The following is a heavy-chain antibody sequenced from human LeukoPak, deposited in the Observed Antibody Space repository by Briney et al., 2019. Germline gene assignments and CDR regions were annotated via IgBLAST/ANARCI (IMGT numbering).Heavy chain of an antibody. J-gene: IGHJ4*02. CDR1: GASIRTSEDH. V-gene: IGHV4-30-4*08. CDR2: TSNSDYP. CDR3: ARRGSLRVLAAAGAIDY. D-gene: IGHD6-13*01. Sequence: SETLSLTCTVSGASIRTSEDHWTWIRQHPGKGLEWIGYTSNSDYPDSNPSLKSRVTISVDTSKNQFSLKLSSVTAADTAVYYCARRGSLRVLAAAGAIDYWGQGTLVTVSS.